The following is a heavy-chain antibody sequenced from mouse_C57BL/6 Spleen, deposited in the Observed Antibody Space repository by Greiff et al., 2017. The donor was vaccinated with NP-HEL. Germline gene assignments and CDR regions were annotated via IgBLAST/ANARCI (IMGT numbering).Heavy chain of an antibody. CDR2: ISSGSSTF. D-gene: IGHD1-1*01. CDR3: ARNYDGSFAY. CDR1: GFTFSDYG. J-gene: IGHJ3*01. Sequence: EVQLVESGGGLVKPGGSLKLSCAASGFTFSDYGMHWVRQAPEKGLEWVAYISSGSSTFYYADTVKGRFTITRDNAKNTLILLMTSLSSEDTAMYYCARNYDGSFAYWGQGTLVTVSA. V-gene: IGHV5-17*01.